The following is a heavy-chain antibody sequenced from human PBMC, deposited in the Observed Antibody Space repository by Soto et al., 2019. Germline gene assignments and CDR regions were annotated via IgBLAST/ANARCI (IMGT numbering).Heavy chain of an antibody. J-gene: IGHJ4*02. CDR2: ISSSSYI. CDR1: GFTFSSYS. V-gene: IGHV3-21*01. D-gene: IGHD2-2*02. Sequence: GGSLRLSCAASGFTFSSYSMNWVRQAPGKGLEWVSSISSSSYIYYADSVKGRFTISRDNAKNSLYLQMNSLRAEDTAVYYCARGGRYCSSTSCYIFDYWGQGTLVTVSS. CDR3: ARGGRYCSSTSCYIFDY.